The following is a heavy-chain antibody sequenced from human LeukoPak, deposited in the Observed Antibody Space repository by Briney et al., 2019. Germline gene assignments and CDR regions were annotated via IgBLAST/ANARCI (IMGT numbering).Heavy chain of an antibody. D-gene: IGHD2-2*01. V-gene: IGHV1-69*05. Sequence: ASVKVSCKASGGTFSSYAISWVRQAPGQGLEWMGGIIAIFGTANYAQRFQGRVTITTDESTSTAYMELSSLRSEDTAVYYCARGGRPLGYCSSTSCYDWYLDLWGRGTLVTVSS. CDR1: GGTFSSYA. CDR2: IIAIFGTA. CDR3: ARGGRPLGYCSSTSCYDWYLDL. J-gene: IGHJ2*01.